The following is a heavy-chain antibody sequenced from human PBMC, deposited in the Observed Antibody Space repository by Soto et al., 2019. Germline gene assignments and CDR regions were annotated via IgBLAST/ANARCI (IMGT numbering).Heavy chain of an antibody. CDR1: GYTFTSFG. CDR3: ARFSYDSSGYLPSPYYYYYGMDV. V-gene: IGHV1-18*01. J-gene: IGHJ6*02. Sequence: ASVKVSCKTSGYTFTSFGISWVRQAPGQGLEWMGWITTDKGKTNYAQKFQGRVTMTTDTSTSTAYMELRSLRSDDTAVYYCARFSYDSSGYLPSPYYYYYGMDVWGQGTTVTVSS. CDR2: ITTDKGKT. D-gene: IGHD3-22*01.